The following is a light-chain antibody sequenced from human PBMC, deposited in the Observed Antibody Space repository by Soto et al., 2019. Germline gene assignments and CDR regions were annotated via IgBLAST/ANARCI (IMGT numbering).Light chain of an antibody. V-gene: IGKV3-15*01. CDR1: QSIISSY. Sequence: VVTQSPFALSVSPGERATLSCRASQSIISSYLAWYQQKPGQAPRLLIYGASTRATGITARFSGSGSATEFTLTINSLQSEDFAVYYCQQYNHWPGTFGQGTKVDIK. CDR3: QQYNHWPGT. CDR2: GAS. J-gene: IGKJ1*01.